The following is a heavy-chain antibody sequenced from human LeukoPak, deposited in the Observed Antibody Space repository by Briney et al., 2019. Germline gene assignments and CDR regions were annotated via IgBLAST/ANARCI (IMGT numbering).Heavy chain of an antibody. V-gene: IGHV3-23*01. Sequence: GGSLRLSCAASGFTFSSYAMSWVRQAPGKGLEWVSTISGSGSTTYYADSVKGRFTISRDNSKNTIYLQMNSLRAEDTALYYCAKAAAAPGFDFWGQGTLVTVSS. CDR1: GFTFSSYA. CDR3: AKAAAAPGFDF. CDR2: ISGSGSTT. J-gene: IGHJ4*02. D-gene: IGHD6-13*01.